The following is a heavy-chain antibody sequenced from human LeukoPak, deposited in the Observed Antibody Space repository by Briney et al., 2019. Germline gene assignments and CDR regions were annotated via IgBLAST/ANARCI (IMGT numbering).Heavy chain of an antibody. CDR2: INPSGGST. D-gene: IGHD2-2*01. V-gene: IGHV1-46*01. CDR3: ARGRGGYCSSTSCEFDP. CDR1: GYTFTSYG. Sequence: GASVKVSCKASGYTFTSYGISWVRQAPGQGLEWMGIINPSGGSTSYAQKFQGRVTMTRDTSTSTVYMGLSSLRSEDTAVYYCARGRGGYCSSTSCEFDPWGQGTLVTVSS. J-gene: IGHJ5*02.